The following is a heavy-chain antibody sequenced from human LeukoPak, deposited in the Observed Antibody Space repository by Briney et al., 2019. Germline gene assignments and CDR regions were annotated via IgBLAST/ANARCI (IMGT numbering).Heavy chain of an antibody. CDR2: ISGSSGRT. V-gene: IGHV3-23*01. D-gene: IGHD3-9*01. CDR3: AXDRXYDILTGYPDY. CDR1: GFTLSSFG. Sequence: GGSLRLSCAASGFTLSSFGMSWVRQAPGKGLEWVSAISGSSGRTYYADAVKGRFTVSRDISKNTVSLQMNRLRADDTAMYHCAXDRXYDILTGYPDYWGQGTLVTVSS. J-gene: IGHJ4*02.